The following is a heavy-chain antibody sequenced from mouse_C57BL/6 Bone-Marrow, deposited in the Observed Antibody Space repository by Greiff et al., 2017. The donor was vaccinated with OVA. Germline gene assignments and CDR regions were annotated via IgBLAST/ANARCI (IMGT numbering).Heavy chain of an antibody. CDR3: ARGAMVQFAY. CDR1: GYSITSGYY. V-gene: IGHV3-6*01. D-gene: IGHD1-1*02. J-gene: IGHJ3*01. CDR2: ISYDGSN. Sequence: EVKVEESGPGLVKPSQSLSLTCSVTGYSITSGYYWNWIRQFPGNKLEWMGYISYDGSNNYNPSLKNRISITRDTSKNQFFLKLNSVTTEDTATYYCARGAMVQFAYWGQGTLVTVSA.